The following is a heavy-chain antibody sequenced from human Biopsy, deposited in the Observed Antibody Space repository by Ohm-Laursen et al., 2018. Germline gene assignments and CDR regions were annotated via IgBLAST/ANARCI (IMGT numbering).Heavy chain of an antibody. CDR2: ISYDQITK. Sequence: SLRLSCAASGFTFRTYGMHWVRLAPGKGLEWGAVISYDQITKHYADSVRGRFTISRDNSKNTLYLQVNSLRAEDTAVYYCAKDLSVYYYYGIDVWGQGTTVTVSS. CDR1: GFTFRTYG. J-gene: IGHJ6*02. V-gene: IGHV3-30*18. D-gene: IGHD5/OR15-5a*01. CDR3: AKDLSVYYYYGIDV.